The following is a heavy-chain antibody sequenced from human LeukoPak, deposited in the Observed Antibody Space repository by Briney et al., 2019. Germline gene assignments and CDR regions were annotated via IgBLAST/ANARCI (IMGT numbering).Heavy chain of an antibody. Sequence: SETLSLTCTVSGGSISSYYWRWIRQPPGKGLEWIGYIYYSGSTNYNPSLKSRVTISVDTSKNQFSLKLSSVTAADTAVYYCARAIWFGEYDYWGQGPLVTVSS. J-gene: IGHJ4*02. D-gene: IGHD3-10*01. CDR1: GGSISSYY. CDR3: ARAIWFGEYDY. V-gene: IGHV4-59*01. CDR2: IYYSGST.